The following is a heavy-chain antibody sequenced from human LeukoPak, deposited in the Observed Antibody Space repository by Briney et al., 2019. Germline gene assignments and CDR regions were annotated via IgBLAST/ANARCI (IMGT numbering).Heavy chain of an antibody. CDR1: GGTFSSYA. CDR3: AREGVIFGVVISPLPGYNWFDP. Sequence: SVKVSCKASGGTFSSYAISWVRQAPGQGLEWMGGIIPIFGTASYAQKFQGRVTITADKSTSTAYMELSSLRSEDTAVYYCAREGVIFGVVISPLPGYNWFDPWGQGTLVTVSS. CDR2: IIPIFGTA. V-gene: IGHV1-69*06. D-gene: IGHD3-3*01. J-gene: IGHJ5*02.